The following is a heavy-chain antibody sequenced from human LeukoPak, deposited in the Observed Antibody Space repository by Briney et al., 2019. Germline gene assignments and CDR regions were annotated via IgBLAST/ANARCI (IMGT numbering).Heavy chain of an antibody. J-gene: IGHJ4*02. CDR2: INSGGST. Sequence: GGSLRLSCAASGLTVSSKYMSWVRQAPGKGLEWVSLINSGGSTYYADSVKGRLTISRDNPNNTLHLQMNSLRAEDTAVYYCARPGDVSGLGFFDYWGQGTLVTVSS. V-gene: IGHV3-66*04. CDR1: GLTVSSKY. CDR3: ARPGDVSGLGFFDY. D-gene: IGHD5-12*01.